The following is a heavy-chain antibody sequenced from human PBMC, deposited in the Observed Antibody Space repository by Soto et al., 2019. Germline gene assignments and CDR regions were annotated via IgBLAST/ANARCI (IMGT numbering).Heavy chain of an antibody. CDR2: IYHSGST. Sequence: QLQLQESGSGLVKPSQTLSLTCAVSGGSISSGGYSWSWIRQPPGKGLEWIGYIYHSGSTYYNPSLTSRLTISVDRPTPQFSLQLSSVTAAYTAVSFSASVPRPWGHGTLVTLSS. V-gene: IGHV4-30-2*01. J-gene: IGHJ5*02. CDR3: ASVPRP. CDR1: GGSISSGGYS.